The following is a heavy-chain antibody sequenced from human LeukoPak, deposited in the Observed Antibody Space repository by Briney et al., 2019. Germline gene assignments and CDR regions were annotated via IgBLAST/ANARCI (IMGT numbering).Heavy chain of an antibody. D-gene: IGHD5-12*01. CDR3: VRDGGVSGYDLLDY. CDR2: INQDGSEE. Sequence: GGSLRLSCAASGFTFSNYWVSWVRQAPGKGLEWVAHINQDGSEEHYMDSVKARFIISRDNAKNSLSLQMDSLRAEDTAVYYCVRDGGVSGYDLLDYWGQGTLVTVSS. J-gene: IGHJ4*02. V-gene: IGHV3-7*01. CDR1: GFTFSNYW.